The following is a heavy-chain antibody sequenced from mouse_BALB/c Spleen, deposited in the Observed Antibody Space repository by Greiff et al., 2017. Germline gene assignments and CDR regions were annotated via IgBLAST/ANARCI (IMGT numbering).Heavy chain of an antibody. CDR3: ARGRYGNYLYAMDY. CDR2: ISSGGST. V-gene: IGHV5-6-5*01. CDR1: GFTFSSYA. Sequence: EVMLVESGGGLVKPGGSLKLSCAASGFTFSSYAMSWVRQTPEKRLEWVASISSGGSTYYPDSVKGRFTISRDNARNILYLQMSSLRSEDTAMYYCARGRYGNYLYAMDYWGQGTSVTVSS. J-gene: IGHJ4*01. D-gene: IGHD2-10*02.